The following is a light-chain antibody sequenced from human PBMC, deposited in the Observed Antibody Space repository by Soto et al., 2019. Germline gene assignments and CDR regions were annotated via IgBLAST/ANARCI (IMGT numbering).Light chain of an antibody. CDR1: SGSVSTSHY. Sequence: QTVVTQEPSFSVSPGGTVTLTCGLNSGSVSTSHYPSWHQQTPGQAPRTLIHSTNTRSSGVPDRFSGSILGNKAALTITGAQADDESDYYCVLYMGSGISVFGGGTKLTV. J-gene: IGLJ3*02. V-gene: IGLV8-61*01. CDR3: VLYMGSGISV. CDR2: STN.